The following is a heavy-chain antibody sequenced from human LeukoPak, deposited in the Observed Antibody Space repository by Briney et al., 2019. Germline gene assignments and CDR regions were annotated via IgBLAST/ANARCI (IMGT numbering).Heavy chain of an antibody. CDR1: GGSFSGYY. CDR3: ARRRYYDILTGYYQPYYFDY. J-gene: IGHJ4*02. Sequence: SETLSLTCAVYGGSFSGYYWSWIRQPPGKGLEWIGEINHSGSTNYNPSLKSRVTISVDTSKHKFSPKLSSVTAADTAVYYCARRRYYDILTGYYQPYYFDYWGQGTLVTVSS. V-gene: IGHV4-34*01. CDR2: INHSGST. D-gene: IGHD3-9*01.